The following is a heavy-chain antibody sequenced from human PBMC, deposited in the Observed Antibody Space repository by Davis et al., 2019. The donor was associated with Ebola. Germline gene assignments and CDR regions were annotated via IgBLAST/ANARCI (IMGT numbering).Heavy chain of an antibody. D-gene: IGHD3-9*01. V-gene: IGHV3-21*01. CDR3: ARDRHYDSLTGYYTPLDY. CDR2: ITSSSTYI. J-gene: IGHJ4*02. Sequence: GGSLRLSCAASGFAFSAYDMNWVRQAPGKGLEWVSSITSSSTYIYYADSVRGRFTISRDNAKNSLYLQMDSLKAEDTAVYYCARDRHYDSLTGYYTPLDYWGRGTLVTVSS. CDR1: GFAFSAYD.